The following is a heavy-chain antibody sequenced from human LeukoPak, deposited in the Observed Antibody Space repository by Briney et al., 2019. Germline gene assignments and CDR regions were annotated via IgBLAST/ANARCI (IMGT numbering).Heavy chain of an antibody. V-gene: IGHV1-8*02. CDR1: GGTFSSYA. D-gene: IGHD1-26*01. CDR2: MNPNSGNT. J-gene: IGHJ4*02. Sequence: ASVKVSCEASGGTFSSYAINWVRQATGQGLEWMGGMNPNSGNTGYAQKFQGRVTMTRNTSISTAYMELSSLRSEDTAVYYCARGPPIVGATTSYYFDYWGQGTLVTVSS. CDR3: ARGPPIVGATTSYYFDY.